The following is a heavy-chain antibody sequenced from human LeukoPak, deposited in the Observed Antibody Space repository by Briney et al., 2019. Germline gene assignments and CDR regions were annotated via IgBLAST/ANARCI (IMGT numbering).Heavy chain of an antibody. D-gene: IGHD6-13*01. J-gene: IGHJ1*01. CDR1: GFTFSRYA. Sequence: GGSLRLSCAASGFTFSRYAVHWVRQAPGKGLEWVAIISYNGSSKYYADSVEGRFTISRDNSKNTLYLQMNSLRAEDTALYYCARSYSSSWYDSYFQHWGQGTLVIVSS. CDR2: ISYNGSSK. CDR3: ARSYSSSWYDSYFQH. V-gene: IGHV3-30*04.